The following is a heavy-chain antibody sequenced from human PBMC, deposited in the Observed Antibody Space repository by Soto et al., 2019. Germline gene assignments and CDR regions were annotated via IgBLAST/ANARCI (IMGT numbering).Heavy chain of an antibody. CDR3: ARGLNGYLHYFDY. Sequence: ASVTVSCKASGYTFTTYSMHWVRQAPGQSLEWLGWINTGNGDTRYPQKFQGRVTVTRDTSASTAYMELSSLRSEDTAVYYCARGLNGYLHYFDYWGQGTTVTVSS. V-gene: IGHV1-3*04. D-gene: IGHD5-18*01. CDR1: GYTFTTYS. CDR2: INTGNGDT. J-gene: IGHJ4*02.